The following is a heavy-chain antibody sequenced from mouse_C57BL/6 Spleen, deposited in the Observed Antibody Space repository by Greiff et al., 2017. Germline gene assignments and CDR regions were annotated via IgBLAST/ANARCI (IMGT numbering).Heavy chain of an antibody. CDR1: GYTFTDYN. D-gene: IGHD2-3*01. V-gene: IGHV1-22*01. Sequence: EVKLMESGPELVKPGASVKMSCKASGYTFTDYNMHWVKQSHGKSLEWIGYINPNNGGTSYNQKFKGKATLTVNKSSSTAYMELRSLTSEDSAVYYCYDGSPVLAYWGQGTLVTVSA. CDR3: YDGSPVLAY. J-gene: IGHJ3*01. CDR2: INPNNGGT.